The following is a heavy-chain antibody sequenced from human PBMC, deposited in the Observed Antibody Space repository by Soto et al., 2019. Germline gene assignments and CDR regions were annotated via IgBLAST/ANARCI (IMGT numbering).Heavy chain of an antibody. V-gene: IGHV3-48*02. Sequence: GGSLRLSCAASGFTFRSYSMNWVRQAPGKGLEWVSYISSSSSTIYFADSVKGRFTISRDNAKNSLYLHMNSLRDEDTAVYYCARDVGLQYSGYGDAFDIWGQGAMVTVSS. D-gene: IGHD5-12*01. CDR2: ISSSSSTI. CDR3: ARDVGLQYSGYGDAFDI. CDR1: GFTFRSYS. J-gene: IGHJ3*02.